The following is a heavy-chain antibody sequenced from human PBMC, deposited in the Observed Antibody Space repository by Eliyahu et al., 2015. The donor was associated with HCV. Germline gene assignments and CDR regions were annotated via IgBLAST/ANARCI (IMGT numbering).Heavy chain of an antibody. J-gene: IGHJ4*02. CDR3: ARHPTSGWPFDY. CDR1: GYSFTTYW. D-gene: IGHD6-19*01. CDR2: IYPPDSDT. Sequence: KTSCEASGYSFTTYWIAWVRQMPGKGLEWVGNIYPPDSDTRYSPSFQGQVTISVDKSINTAYLQWSSLKTSDTALYYCARHPTSGWPFDYWGQGALVTVSS. V-gene: IGHV5-51*01.